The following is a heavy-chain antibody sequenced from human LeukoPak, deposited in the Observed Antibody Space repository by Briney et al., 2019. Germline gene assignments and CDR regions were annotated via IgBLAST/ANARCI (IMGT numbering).Heavy chain of an antibody. CDR2: INHSGST. CDR1: GGSFSGYY. V-gene: IGHV4-34*01. CDR3: ARGLGVRGVRMRAFDI. Sequence: PSETLSLTCAVYGGSFSGYYWSWIRQPPGKGLEWIGEINHSGSTNYNPSLKSRVTISVDTSKNQFSLKLSSATAADTAVYYCARGLGVRGVRMRAFDIWGQGTMVTVSS. J-gene: IGHJ3*02. D-gene: IGHD3-10*01.